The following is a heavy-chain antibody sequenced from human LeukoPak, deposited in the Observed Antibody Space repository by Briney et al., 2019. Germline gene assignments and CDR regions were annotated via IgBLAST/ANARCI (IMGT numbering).Heavy chain of an antibody. J-gene: IGHJ4*02. D-gene: IGHD6-13*01. V-gene: IGHV3-23*01. CDR3: AKDATAFGYSSSWYFDY. CDR2: ISGSGGST. Sequence: GGSLRLSCAASGFTFSSYAMSWVCQAPGKGLEWVSAISGSGGSTYYADSVKGRFTISRDNSKNTLYLQMNSLRAEDTAVYYCAKDATAFGYSSSWYFDYWGQGTLVTVSS. CDR1: GFTFSSYA.